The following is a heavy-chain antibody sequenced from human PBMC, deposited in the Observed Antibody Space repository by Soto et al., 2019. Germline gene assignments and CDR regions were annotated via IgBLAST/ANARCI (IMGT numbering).Heavy chain of an antibody. J-gene: IGHJ4*02. CDR1: GFTVTSNG. Sequence: EVKLLESGGGLVQPGGSLRLSCGVSGFTVTSNGVSWVRQAPGKGLEWVSAISPNGQGIWYADSVNGRFTISRDISRNTVFLQMDSLIAEATAVYDCAKDRQYPRDYFHYWGQGTLGTVSS. CDR3: AKDRQYPRDYFHY. V-gene: IGHV3-23*01. CDR2: ISPNGQGI. D-gene: IGHD4-4*01.